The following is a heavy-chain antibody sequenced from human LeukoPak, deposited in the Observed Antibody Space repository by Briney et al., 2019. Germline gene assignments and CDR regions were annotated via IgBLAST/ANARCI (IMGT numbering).Heavy chain of an antibody. CDR2: ISYDGSNK. Sequence: GGSLRLSCAASGFTFSSYAVHWVRQAPGKGLEWVAVISYDGSNKYYADSVKGRFTISRDNSKNTLYLQMNSLRAEDTAVYYCARGAHGNIYWGQGTLVTVSS. J-gene: IGHJ4*02. D-gene: IGHD1-14*01. CDR3: ARGAHGNIY. CDR1: GFTFSSYA. V-gene: IGHV3-30*04.